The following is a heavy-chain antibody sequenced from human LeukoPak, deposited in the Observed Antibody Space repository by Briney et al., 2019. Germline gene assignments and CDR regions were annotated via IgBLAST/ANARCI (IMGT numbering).Heavy chain of an antibody. V-gene: IGHV3-48*01. J-gene: IGHJ6*02. CDR3: AKDHSAYYYGMDV. D-gene: IGHD1-26*01. Sequence: GGSLRLSCAASEFTFSSYSMNWVRQAPGKGLEWVSYISSSGSTIYYADSVQGRFTISRDNAKNSLYLQMNSLRAEDTAVYYCAKDHSAYYYGMDVWGQGTTVTVSS. CDR2: ISSSGSTI. CDR1: EFTFSSYS.